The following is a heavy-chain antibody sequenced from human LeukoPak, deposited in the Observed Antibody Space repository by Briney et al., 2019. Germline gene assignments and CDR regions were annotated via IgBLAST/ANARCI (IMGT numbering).Heavy chain of an antibody. D-gene: IGHD2-15*01. V-gene: IGHV3-48*03. CDR2: ISSSGSTI. J-gene: IGHJ4*02. CDR1: GFTFSSYE. CDR3: ARLYCSGGSCYRSFDY. Sequence: GGSLRLSCAASGFTFSSYEMNWVRQAPGNGLEWVSYISSSGSTIYYADSVKGRFTISRDNAKNSLYLQMNSLRAEDTAVYYCARLYCSGGSCYRSFDYWGQGTLVTVSS.